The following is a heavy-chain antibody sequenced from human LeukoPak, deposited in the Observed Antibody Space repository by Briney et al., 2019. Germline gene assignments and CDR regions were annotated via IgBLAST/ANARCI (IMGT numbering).Heavy chain of an antibody. CDR2: ISGSGGST. J-gene: IGHJ4*02. CDR3: AKDPHIELVTALVDY. Sequence: PGASLRLSCAASGFTFSSYAMSWVRQAPGKGLEWVSAISGSGGSTYYADSVKGRFTISRDNSKNTLYLQMNSLRAEDTAVYYCAKDPHIELVTALVDYWGQGTLVTVS. D-gene: IGHD2-21*02. V-gene: IGHV3-23*01. CDR1: GFTFSSYA.